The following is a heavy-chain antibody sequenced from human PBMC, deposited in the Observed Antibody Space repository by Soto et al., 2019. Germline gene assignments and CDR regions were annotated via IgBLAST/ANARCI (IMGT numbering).Heavy chain of an antibody. J-gene: IGHJ4*02. D-gene: IGHD3-16*01. CDR2: IIPIFGTA. V-gene: IGHV1-69*01. CDR3: ARGGDVEY. CDR1: GGSFSSYG. Sequence: QVQLVQSGAEVKKPGSSVKVSCKASGGSFSSYGYSWVRQAPGQGLEWMGGIIPIFGTANYPQRFQGRVTITADESTSTAYMELSSLRSDDTAVYWCARGGDVEYWGQGTLVTVSS.